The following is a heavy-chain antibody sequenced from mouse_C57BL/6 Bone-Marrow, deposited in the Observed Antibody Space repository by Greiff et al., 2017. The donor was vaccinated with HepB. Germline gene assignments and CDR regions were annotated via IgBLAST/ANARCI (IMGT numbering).Heavy chain of an antibody. J-gene: IGHJ4*01. Sequence: DVMLVESGGGLVQSGRSLRLSCATSGFTFSDFYMEWVRQAPGKGLEWIAASRNKANDYTTEYSASVKGRFIVSRDTSQSILYLQMNALRAEDTAIYYCARDGALYYSNYVGYAMDYWGQGTSVTVSS. D-gene: IGHD2-5*01. V-gene: IGHV7-1*01. CDR1: GFTFSDFY. CDR2: SRNKANDYTT. CDR3: ARDGALYYSNYVGYAMDY.